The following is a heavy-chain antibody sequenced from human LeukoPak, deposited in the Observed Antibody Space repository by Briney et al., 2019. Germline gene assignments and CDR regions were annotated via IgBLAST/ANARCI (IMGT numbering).Heavy chain of an antibody. CDR3: ASGAGTVGNFDY. Sequence: EASETLSLTCTVSGGSIGSSYWSWNRQPAGKGLEWIGRFFTGGSTYYNPSLESRVTMSVDTSKNQFSLNLSSVTAADTAVYYCASGAGTVGNFDYWGQGTLVTVSS. CDR2: FFTGGST. J-gene: IGHJ4*02. CDR1: GGSIGSSY. V-gene: IGHV4-4*07. D-gene: IGHD6-19*01.